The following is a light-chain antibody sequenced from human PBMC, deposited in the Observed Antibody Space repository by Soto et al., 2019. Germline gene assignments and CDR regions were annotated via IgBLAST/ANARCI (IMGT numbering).Light chain of an antibody. V-gene: IGLV1-47*01. CDR1: TFNIGSYY. CDR3: VAWDDSLNGVV. J-gene: IGLJ2*01. CDR2: RNN. Sequence: QSVLTQPPSASGTPGQRVPISCSGNTFNIGSYYVYWYQHLPGMAPKLLMYRNNLRPSGVPERFAGSKSGTSASLAISGLRSEDEADYYCVAWDDSLNGVVFGGGTKLTVL.